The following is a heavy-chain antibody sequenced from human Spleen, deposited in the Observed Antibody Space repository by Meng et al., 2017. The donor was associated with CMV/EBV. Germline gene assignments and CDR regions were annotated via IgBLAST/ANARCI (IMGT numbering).Heavy chain of an antibody. V-gene: IGHV4-39*07. D-gene: IGHD1-26*01. Sequence: ISSSSYYWGWIRQPPGKGLEWIGSIYYSGITDYNPSLKSRVTISVDTSKNQFSLKLSSVTAADRAVYYCAAPSPEKGYSGYYGALDYWGQGTLVTVSS. CDR3: AAPSPEKGYSGYYGALDY. J-gene: IGHJ4*02. CDR2: IYYSGIT. CDR1: ISSSSYY.